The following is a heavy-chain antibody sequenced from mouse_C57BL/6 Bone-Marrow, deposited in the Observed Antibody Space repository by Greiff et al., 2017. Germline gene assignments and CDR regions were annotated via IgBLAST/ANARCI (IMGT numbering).Heavy chain of an antibody. J-gene: IGHJ1*03. CDR2: INPSSGYT. CDR1: GYTFTSYT. CDR3: ASPQYFYV. V-gene: IGHV1-4*01. Sequence: VQLQQSGAELARPGASVKMSCKASGYTFTSYTMHWVKQRPGQGLEWIGYINPSSGYTKYNQKFKDKATLAADKSSSTAYMQLSSLTSEDSAVYYCASPQYFYVWGTGTTVTVSS.